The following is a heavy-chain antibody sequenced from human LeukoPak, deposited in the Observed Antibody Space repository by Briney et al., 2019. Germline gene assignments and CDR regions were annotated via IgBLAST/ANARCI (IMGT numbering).Heavy chain of an antibody. V-gene: IGHV4-30-4*08. Sequence: SWVRQPPGKGLEWIGYIYYSGSTYYNPSLKSRVTISVDTSKNQFSLKLSSVTAADTAVYYCARVGKDIMTYYYYGMDVWGQGTTVTVSS. D-gene: IGHD3-9*01. CDR2: IYYSGST. J-gene: IGHJ6*02. CDR3: ARVGKDIMTYYYYGMDV.